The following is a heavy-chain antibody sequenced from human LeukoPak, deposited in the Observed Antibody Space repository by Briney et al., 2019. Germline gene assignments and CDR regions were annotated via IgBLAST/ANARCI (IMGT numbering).Heavy chain of an antibody. V-gene: IGHV1-2*02. CDR2: INPNSGGT. CDR3: ARETYYDILTGPNWFDP. CDR1: GYTFTGYY. D-gene: IGHD3-9*01. Sequence: ASVKVSCKASGYTFTGYYMHWVRQAPGQGLEWMGWINPNSGGTNYAQKFQGRVTMTRDTSISAAYMELSRLRSDDTAVYYCARETYYDILTGPNWFDPWGQGTLVTVSS. J-gene: IGHJ5*02.